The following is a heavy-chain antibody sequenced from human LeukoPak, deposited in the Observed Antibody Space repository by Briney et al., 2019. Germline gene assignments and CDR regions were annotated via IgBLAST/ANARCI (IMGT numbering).Heavy chain of an antibody. CDR2: IIPILGIA. Sequence: SVKVSCKASGGTFSSYTISWVRQAPGQGLEWMGRIIPILGIANYAQKFQGRVTITADKSTSTAYMELSSLRPEDTAVYYCARGPLRRRSGGGNWFDPWGQGTLVTVSS. V-gene: IGHV1-69*02. CDR3: ARGPLRRRSGGGNWFDP. D-gene: IGHD2-15*01. J-gene: IGHJ5*02. CDR1: GGTFSSYT.